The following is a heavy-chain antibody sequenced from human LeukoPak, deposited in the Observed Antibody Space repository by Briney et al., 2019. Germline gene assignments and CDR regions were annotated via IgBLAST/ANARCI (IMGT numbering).Heavy chain of an antibody. CDR3: TRDGPQTIPLDY. J-gene: IGHJ4*02. D-gene: IGHD2-21*01. CDR2: ISGEGNLV. V-gene: IGHV3-74*01. Sequence: QPGGSLRLSCGASGFTFSRDWMHWVRHAPGKGLEWVSLISGEGNLVVYADSVKGRFTVSRDNAKNTLYLQMNSLRAEDTAVYYCTRDGPQTIPLDYWGQGTLVTVSS. CDR1: GFTFSRDW.